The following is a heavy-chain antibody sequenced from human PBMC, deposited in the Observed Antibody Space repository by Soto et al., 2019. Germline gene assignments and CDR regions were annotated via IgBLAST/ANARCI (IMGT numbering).Heavy chain of an antibody. J-gene: IGHJ4*02. V-gene: IGHV6-1*01. CDR3: ARGLVAPLPNLDY. CDR2: TYYGYEWFN. D-gene: IGHD5-12*01. Sequence: QAQLQQSGPVLLKPSQTLPLTCVISGDSISNERAGWNWVRQSPSRGLEWLGRTYYGYEWFNDYAQSVRTRIIINPDTSKNQFSLQLKSVTPDDTAVYYCARGLVAPLPNLDYWGQGTLATISS. CDR1: GDSISNERAG.